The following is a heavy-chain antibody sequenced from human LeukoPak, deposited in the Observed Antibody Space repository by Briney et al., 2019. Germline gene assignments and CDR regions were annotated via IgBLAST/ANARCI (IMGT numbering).Heavy chain of an antibody. CDR3: ARTSYYYDTSGYNWYFAL. Sequence: SETLSLTCTVSGGSISDYYWSWIRQPPGKGLEWIGYIYYSGTTKYNPSLKSRVTLSVDTSKNQFSLNLSSVTAADTAVCYCARTSYYYDTSGYNWYFALWGRGTLVTVSS. V-gene: IGHV4-59*08. J-gene: IGHJ2*01. D-gene: IGHD3-22*01. CDR2: IYYSGTT. CDR1: GGSISDYY.